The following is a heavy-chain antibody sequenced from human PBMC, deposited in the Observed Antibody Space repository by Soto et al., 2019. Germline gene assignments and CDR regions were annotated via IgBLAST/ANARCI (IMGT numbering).Heavy chain of an antibody. D-gene: IGHD1-1*01. V-gene: IGHV1-18*01. J-gene: IGHJ4*02. Sequence: ASVKVSCKACGYTFNSYGITWVRQAPAQGLERMGRISAYNGNTNSAHKLQGRVTMTTDTSTSTAYMDLRSLRSDDTAVYSCARGGGNWNPNFDYWGQGTLVTVSS. CDR3: ARGGGNWNPNFDY. CDR1: GYTFNSYG. CDR2: ISAYNGNT.